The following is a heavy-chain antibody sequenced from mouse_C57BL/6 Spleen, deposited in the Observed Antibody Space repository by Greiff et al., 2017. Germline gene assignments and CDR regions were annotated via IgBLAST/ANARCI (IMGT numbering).Heavy chain of an antibody. CDR1: GYTFTSYW. J-gene: IGHJ1*03. CDR3: ARETYYGSSYGYFDV. V-gene: IGHV1-61*01. CDR2: IYPSDSET. D-gene: IGHD1-1*01. Sequence: QVQLQQPGAELVRPGSSVKLSCKASGYTFTSYWMDWVKQRPGQGLEWIGNIYPSDSETHYNQKFKDKATLTVDKSSSTAYMQLSSLTSEDSAVYYCARETYYGSSYGYFDVWGTGTTVTVSS.